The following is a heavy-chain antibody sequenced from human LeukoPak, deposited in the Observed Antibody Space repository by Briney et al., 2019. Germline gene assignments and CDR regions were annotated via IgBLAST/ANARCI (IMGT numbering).Heavy chain of an antibody. J-gene: IGHJ4*02. V-gene: IGHV4-59*01. Sequence: SETLSLTCTVSGGSISSYYWSWIRQPPGKGLEWIGYIYYSGSTNYNPSLKSRVTISVDTSKNQFSLKLSSVTAADTAVYYCARGRGSGFGEFPHRGQGTLVTVSS. D-gene: IGHD3-10*01. CDR1: GGSISSYY. CDR2: IYYSGST. CDR3: ARGRGSGFGEFPH.